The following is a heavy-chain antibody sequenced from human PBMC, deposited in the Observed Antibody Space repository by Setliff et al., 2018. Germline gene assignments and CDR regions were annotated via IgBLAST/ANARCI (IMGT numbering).Heavy chain of an antibody. CDR3: ARHKSNGSGSYPSLYMDV. D-gene: IGHD3-10*01. J-gene: IGHJ6*03. Sequence: SSETLSLTCRVSGGSISSGNYYWGLIRQPPGKGLEWVATIYYSGSTYSNPFLKSRLIISVDAPDNQFSVKLSSVTAADTAVYYCARHKSNGSGSYPSLYMDVWGKGIMVTVSS. CDR1: GGSISSGNYY. V-gene: IGHV4-39*01. CDR2: IYYSGST.